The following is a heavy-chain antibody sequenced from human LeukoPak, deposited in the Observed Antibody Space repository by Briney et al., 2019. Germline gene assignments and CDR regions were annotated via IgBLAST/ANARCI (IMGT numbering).Heavy chain of an antibody. V-gene: IGHV4-39*01. CDR3: ASPVGAGSFDY. CDR1: GGSISSSSYY. D-gene: IGHD1-26*01. CDR2: IYYSGST. Sequence: TSSETLSLTCTVSGGSISSSSYYWGWIRQPPGKGLEWIGSIYYSGSTYYNPSLKSRVTISVDTSKNQFSLKLSSVTAADTAVYYCASPVGAGSFDYWGQGTLVTVSS. J-gene: IGHJ4*02.